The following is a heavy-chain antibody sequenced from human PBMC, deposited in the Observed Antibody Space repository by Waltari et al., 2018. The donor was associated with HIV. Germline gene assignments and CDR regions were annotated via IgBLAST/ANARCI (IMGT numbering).Heavy chain of an antibody. V-gene: IGHV1-2*02. CDR3: ARAQYYYDSSGYYYGDYGMDV. J-gene: IGHJ6*02. CDR2: INPKSVGK. D-gene: IGHD3-22*01. Sequence: QVQLVQSGAEVKKPGASVKVSCKASGYTFTGYYMHWVRQAPGQGLEWMGWINPKSVGKNDEQKVQGRVTRTRDTSSSAADMELRRLGSDDTAVYYCARAQYYYDSSGYYYGDYGMDVWGQGTTVTVSS. CDR1: GYTFTGYY.